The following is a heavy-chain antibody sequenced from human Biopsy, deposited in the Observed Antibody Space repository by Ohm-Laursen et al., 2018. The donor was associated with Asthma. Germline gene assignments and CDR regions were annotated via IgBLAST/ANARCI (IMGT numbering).Heavy chain of an antibody. V-gene: IGHV1-3*04. J-gene: IGHJ3*01. D-gene: IGHD3-9*01. Sequence: GASVKASCKVSGYNFISFAIHSVRQAPGYRLEWMSWVNTGNGDTKYSQKFQGRVTITRDTSASTAYMELRSLRSEDTATYYCARTYYDFLTGQVKDVFGVWGQGTMVTVSS. CDR2: VNTGNGDT. CDR1: GYNFISFA. CDR3: ARTYYDFLTGQVKDVFGV.